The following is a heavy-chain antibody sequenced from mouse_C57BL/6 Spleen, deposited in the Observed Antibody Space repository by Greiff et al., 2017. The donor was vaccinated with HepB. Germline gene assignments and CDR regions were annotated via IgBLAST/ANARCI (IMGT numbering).Heavy chain of an antibody. D-gene: IGHD2-5*01. Sequence: VQLQESGAELVRPGASVTLSCKASGYTFTDYEMHWVKQTPVHGLEWIGAIDPETGGTAYNQKCKGKAILTADKSASTAYMELRSLTSEDSAVYYCTRQASYSNSFMDYWGQGTSVTVSS. CDR3: TRQASYSNSFMDY. V-gene: IGHV1-15*01. CDR1: GYTFTDYE. CDR2: IDPETGGT. J-gene: IGHJ4*01.